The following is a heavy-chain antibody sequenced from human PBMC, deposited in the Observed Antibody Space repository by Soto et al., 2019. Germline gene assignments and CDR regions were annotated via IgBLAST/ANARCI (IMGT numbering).Heavy chain of an antibody. CDR1: GFTVSSYE. D-gene: IGHD5-12*01. Sequence: HPGGSLRLSCAASGFTVSSYEMDWVRQAPGKGLEWVAYISISGGTIYYGDSVEGRFTISRDNADNSLYLQMNSLRAEDTAVYYCTKEKSVINSGYDAFDIWGRGTVVTVSS. J-gene: IGHJ3*02. CDR3: TKEKSVINSGYDAFDI. V-gene: IGHV3-48*03. CDR2: ISISGGTI.